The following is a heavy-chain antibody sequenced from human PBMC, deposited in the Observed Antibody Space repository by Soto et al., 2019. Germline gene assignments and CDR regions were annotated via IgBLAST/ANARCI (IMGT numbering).Heavy chain of an antibody. D-gene: IGHD6-19*01. Sequence: GGSLRLSXAASGFTFNNYAMTWVRQAPGKGLEWVSTIDGGGGSTFYGDSVKGRFTISRDNSKNTLFLQMNSLRAEDAALYYCAKSDVAAASMDVWGQGTPVTVSS. J-gene: IGHJ6*01. CDR1: GFTFNNYA. CDR3: AKSDVAAASMDV. V-gene: IGHV3-23*01. CDR2: IDGGGGST.